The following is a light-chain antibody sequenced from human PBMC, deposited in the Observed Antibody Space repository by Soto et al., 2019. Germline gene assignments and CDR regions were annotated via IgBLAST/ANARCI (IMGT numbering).Light chain of an antibody. Sequence: QSVLTQPPSVSGTPGQRVTIFCSGSNSNMGGHTVHWYQQLPGTAPKLIIYSNDKRYSGVSDRFTGSKSGTSASLAVSGLQSEDEADYYCASWDGRLNGPVFGGGTKLTVL. J-gene: IGLJ3*02. V-gene: IGLV1-44*01. CDR3: ASWDGRLNGPV. CDR2: SND. CDR1: NSNMGGHT.